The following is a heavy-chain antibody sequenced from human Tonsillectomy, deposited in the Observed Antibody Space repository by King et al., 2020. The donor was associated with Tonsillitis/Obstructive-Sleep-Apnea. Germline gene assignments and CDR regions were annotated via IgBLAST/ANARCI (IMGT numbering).Heavy chain of an antibody. Sequence: VQLVESGGGLVQPGGSLRLSCAASGFTFSDHYMVWVRQAPGKGLEWVGRTRNKAHSYTTEYAASVKGRFTISRDDSENSLYLQMNSLKTEDTAVYYCARVRTSSPVYNLDYWGQGTLVTVSS. V-gene: IGHV3-72*01. D-gene: IGHD1-14*01. J-gene: IGHJ4*02. CDR3: ARVRTSSPVYNLDY. CDR2: TRNKAHSYTT. CDR1: GFTFSDHY.